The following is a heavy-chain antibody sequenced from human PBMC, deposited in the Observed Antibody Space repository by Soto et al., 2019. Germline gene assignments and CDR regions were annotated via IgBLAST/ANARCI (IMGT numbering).Heavy chain of an antibody. Sequence: QVQLVQSGAEVKKPGSSVKVSCKASGGTFSSYAISWVRQAPGPGLEWMGGIIPIFGTANYAQKFQARVRITADDSTSTAYMELSSLRSEDTAVYYCARHPVGRSYYSGMDVWGQVTTVSFS. CDR2: IIPIFGTA. CDR3: ARHPVGRSYYSGMDV. V-gene: IGHV1-69*12. J-gene: IGHJ6*02. CDR1: GGTFSSYA. D-gene: IGHD2-15*01.